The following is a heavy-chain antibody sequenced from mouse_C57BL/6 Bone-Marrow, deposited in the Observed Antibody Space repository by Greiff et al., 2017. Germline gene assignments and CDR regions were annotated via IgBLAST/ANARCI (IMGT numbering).Heavy chain of an antibody. CDR2: IDPSDSYT. CDR3: ARSYAMDY. Sequence: QVQLQQSGAELVRPGTSVKLSCKASGYTFTSYWMHWVKQRPGQGLEWIGVIDPSDSYTNYNQKFKGKATLTVDTSSSTAYMQLSSLTSEDSAVYYCARSYAMDYWGQGTSVTVSS. J-gene: IGHJ4*01. V-gene: IGHV1-59*01. CDR1: GYTFTSYW.